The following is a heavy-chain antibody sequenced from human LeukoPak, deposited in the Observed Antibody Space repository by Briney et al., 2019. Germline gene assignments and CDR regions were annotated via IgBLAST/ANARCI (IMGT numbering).Heavy chain of an antibody. CDR1: GYTFTSYY. D-gene: IGHD3-3*01. J-gene: IGHJ6*03. Sequence: ASVKVSCKASGYTFTSYYMRWVRQAPGQGLEWMGIINPSGGSTSYAQKFQGRVTMTRDMSTSTVYMELSSLRSEDTAVYYCARDLLWKDASGLMDVWGKGTTVTVSS. CDR3: ARDLLWKDASGLMDV. V-gene: IGHV1-46*01. CDR2: INPSGGST.